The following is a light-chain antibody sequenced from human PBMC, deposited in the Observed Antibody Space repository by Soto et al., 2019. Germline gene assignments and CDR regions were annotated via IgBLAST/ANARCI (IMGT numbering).Light chain of an antibody. CDR2: WAS. V-gene: IGKV4-1*01. Sequence: DIVMTQSPDSLAVSLGERATINCKSSQSVLYSSKNKNYLAWYQQKPGQPPKLLIYWASTRESGVPDRFSGSGSGTDFTLTISSLQAEDVAVYYCQQYYSHVRTFGQGTKVEIK. CDR3: QQYYSHVRT. CDR1: QSVLYSSKNKNY. J-gene: IGKJ1*01.